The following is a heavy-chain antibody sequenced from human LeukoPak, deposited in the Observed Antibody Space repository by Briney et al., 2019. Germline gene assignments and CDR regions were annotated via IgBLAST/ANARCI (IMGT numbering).Heavy chain of an antibody. J-gene: IGHJ5*02. CDR1: GYTFTGYY. CDR2: INPNSGGT. CDR3: ARSLTRSLLLSWYWFDP. V-gene: IGHV1-2*02. D-gene: IGHD2-15*01. Sequence: ASVKVSCKASGYTFTGYYMHWVRQAPGQGLEWMGWINPNSGGTNYAQKLQGRVTMTTDTSTSTAYMELRSLRSDDTAVYYCARSLTRSLLLSWYWFDPWGQGTLVTVSS.